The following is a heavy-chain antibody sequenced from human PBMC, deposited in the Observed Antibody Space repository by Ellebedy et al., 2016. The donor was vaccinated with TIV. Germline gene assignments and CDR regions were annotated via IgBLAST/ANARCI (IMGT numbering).Heavy chain of an antibody. Sequence: AASVKVSCKASGYTFTGYYMHWVRQAPGQGLEWMGWINPNSGGTNYAQKFQGWVTMTRDTSISTAYMELSRLRSDDTAVYYCARDSGIVVVDSPSYYGMDVWGQGTTVTVSS. CDR2: INPNSGGT. J-gene: IGHJ6*02. CDR3: ARDSGIVVVDSPSYYGMDV. CDR1: GYTFTGYY. D-gene: IGHD2-15*01. V-gene: IGHV1-2*04.